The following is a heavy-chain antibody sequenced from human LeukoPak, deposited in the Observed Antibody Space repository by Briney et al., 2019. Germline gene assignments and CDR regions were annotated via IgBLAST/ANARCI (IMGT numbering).Heavy chain of an antibody. J-gene: IGHJ4*02. Sequence: PGGSLRLSCAASGFTVSSNYMSWVRQAPGKGLEWVPVIYSGGSTYYADSVKGRFTISRDNSKNTLYLQMNSLRAEDTAVYYCARDVNYYDSSGYYYYFDYWGQGTLVTVSS. CDR2: IYSGGST. D-gene: IGHD3-22*01. CDR1: GFTVSSNY. CDR3: ARDVNYYDSSGYYYYFDY. V-gene: IGHV3-66*01.